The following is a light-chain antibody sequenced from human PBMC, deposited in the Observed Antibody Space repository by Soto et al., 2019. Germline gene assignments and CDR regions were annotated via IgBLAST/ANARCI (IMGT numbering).Light chain of an antibody. CDR1: LTIGDS. J-gene: IGKJ1*01. V-gene: IGKV1-39*01. CDR2: GAS. Sequence: DIRMTQDPSSLSASVGDRVTITCRASLTIGDSLSWFQQKAGKPPTLLIYGASALQSGVPARFSGSGSGTDFTLTISNMQREDFATYYCLQTYNLPRTFGQGTKVEFK. CDR3: LQTYNLPRT.